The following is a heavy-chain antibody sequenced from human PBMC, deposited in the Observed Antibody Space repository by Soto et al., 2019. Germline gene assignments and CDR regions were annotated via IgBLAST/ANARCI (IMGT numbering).Heavy chain of an antibody. CDR1: GGSFSGCF. V-gene: IGHV4-34*01. CDR2: INHTGST. CDR3: ARGGPLWPFDY. D-gene: IGHD3-10*01. J-gene: IGHJ4*02. Sequence: PSETLSLTCAVYGGSFSGCFWSWIRQPPGKGLEWIGEINHTGSTNYNPSLKSRVTISVDTSKNQFSLKLSSVTAADTAVYFCARGGPLWPFDYWGQGTLVTVSS.